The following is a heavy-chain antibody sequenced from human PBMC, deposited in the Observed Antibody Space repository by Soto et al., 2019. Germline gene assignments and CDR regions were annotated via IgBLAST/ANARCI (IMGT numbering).Heavy chain of an antibody. V-gene: IGHV3-23*01. CDR2: IGGSGGNT. D-gene: IGHD4-4*01. Sequence: EVQLLESGGGLVQPGGSLRLSCAASGFIFNAYAMTWVRQAPGKGLEWVSAIGGSGGNTYYAASGKGRFTISRDNSKDTVDLEMNRLRVDDTAVYFCARVASDYINSADHWGQGILVTVSS. CDR3: ARVASDYINSADH. CDR1: GFIFNAYA. J-gene: IGHJ4*02.